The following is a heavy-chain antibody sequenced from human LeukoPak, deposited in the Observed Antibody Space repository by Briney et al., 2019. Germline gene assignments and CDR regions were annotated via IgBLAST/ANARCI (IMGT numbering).Heavy chain of an antibody. CDR2: IYSSGST. CDR1: GGSISSGPYY. V-gene: IGHV4-61*02. J-gene: IGHJ1*01. CDR3: AANSADYNTLGSSYKV. Sequence: SQTLSLTCTVSGGSISSGPYYWTWIRQPAGKGLEWIGRIYSSGSTNYNPSLKSRVTISVDTSKNQFSLKLNSVTAADTAVYYCAANSADYNTLGSSYKVWGQGTLVTVSS. D-gene: IGHD3-10*01.